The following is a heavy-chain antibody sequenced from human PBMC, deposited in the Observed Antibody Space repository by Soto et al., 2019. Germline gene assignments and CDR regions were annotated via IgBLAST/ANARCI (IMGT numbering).Heavy chain of an antibody. CDR1: GYTFTSYA. CDR3: ARESGTTGAY. V-gene: IGHV1-3*01. J-gene: IGHJ4*02. D-gene: IGHD4-4*01. Sequence: QVQLVQSGAEVKKPGASVKVSCKASGYTFTSYAMHWVRQAPGQRLEWMGWINAGNGNTKYSQKFRGRVTITRDTSASTAYMERSSLRSEDPAVYYCARESGTTGAYWGQGPLVTVSP. CDR2: INAGNGNT.